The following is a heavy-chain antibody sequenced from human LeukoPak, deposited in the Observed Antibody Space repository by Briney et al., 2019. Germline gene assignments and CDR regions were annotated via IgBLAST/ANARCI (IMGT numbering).Heavy chain of an antibody. V-gene: IGHV4-39*07. J-gene: IGHJ4*02. CDR1: GGSISSSSYY. Sequence: SETLSLTCTVSGGSISSSSYYWGWIRQPPGKGLEWIGSIYYSGSTYYNPSLKSRVTISVDTSKNQFSLKLSSVTAADTAAYYCARDPRVEMVPDYWGQGTLVTVSS. CDR2: IYYSGST. CDR3: ARDPRVEMVPDY. D-gene: IGHD5-24*01.